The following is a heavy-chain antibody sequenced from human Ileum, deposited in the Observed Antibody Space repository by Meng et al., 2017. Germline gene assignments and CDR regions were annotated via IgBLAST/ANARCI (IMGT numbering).Heavy chain of an antibody. Sequence: QVQLQQWGAGLLKPSETLSLMCTVSGGSISSSSHCRDWIRQPPGKGLEWIGSICYSGNTYYNPSLKSRVSMSVDTSKKQISLKLNSVTAADTAVYYCARRTGEVDLLDYWGQGTLVTVSS. CDR2: ICYSGNT. D-gene: IGHD7-27*01. J-gene: IGHJ4*02. CDR1: GGSISSSSHC. V-gene: IGHV4-39*01. CDR3: ARRTGEVDLLDY.